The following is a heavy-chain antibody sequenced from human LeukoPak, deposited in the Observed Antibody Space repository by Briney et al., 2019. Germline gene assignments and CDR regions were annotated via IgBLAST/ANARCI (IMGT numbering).Heavy chain of an antibody. Sequence: PGGSLRLSCAASGFTFSSDWLSWVRQPPGKGLEWVANVKEDGSETHYMDSVKGRFTISRDNAKNSLYLQMNSLRGEDTAVYYCARDPYYGDPGPFWDYGGEGMLVSASS. CDR3: ARDPYYGDPGPFWDY. D-gene: IGHD4-17*01. J-gene: IGHJ4*02. CDR2: VKEDGSET. CDR1: GFTFSSDW. V-gene: IGHV3-7*01.